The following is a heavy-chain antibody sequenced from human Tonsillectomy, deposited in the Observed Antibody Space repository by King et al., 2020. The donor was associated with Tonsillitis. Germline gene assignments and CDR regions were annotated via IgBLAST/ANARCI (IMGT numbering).Heavy chain of an antibody. J-gene: IGHJ3*02. CDR2: INAGNGNT. D-gene: IGHD2-2*01. CDR1: GYTFTTYA. V-gene: IGHV1-3*01. Sequence: GQLVQSGAEVKKPGASVKVSCKASGYTFTTYAMHWVRQAPGQRLEWMGWINAGNGNTKYSQKFQGRVTITRDTSASTAYMELSSLRSEDTAVYYCARAGYCSTTRCYDAYDIWGKGAMVTVSS. CDR3: ARAGYCSTTRCYDAYDI.